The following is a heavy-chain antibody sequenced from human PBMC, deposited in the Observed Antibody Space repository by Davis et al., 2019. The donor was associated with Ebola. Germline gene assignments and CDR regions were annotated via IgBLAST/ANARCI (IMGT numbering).Heavy chain of an antibody. V-gene: IGHV1-8*01. CDR1: GYSFTSYE. D-gene: IGHD6-19*01. J-gene: IGHJ6*02. Sequence: ASVPVSCKASGYSFTSYEIHWVRQAAGQGLEWMGWMRPNSGDSDYGQKFQGRVTMTRDTSTNTAYMELSSLISEDTAVYYCARSIPHFSVWTADLIGGMDVWGQGTTVIVSS. CDR2: MRPNSGDS. CDR3: ARSIPHFSVWTADLIGGMDV.